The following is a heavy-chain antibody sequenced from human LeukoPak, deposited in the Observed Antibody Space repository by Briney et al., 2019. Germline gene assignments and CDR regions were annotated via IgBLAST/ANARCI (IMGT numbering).Heavy chain of an antibody. V-gene: IGHV1-2*04. CDR2: INPNSGGT. CDR1: GYTFTGYY. Sequence: ASVKVSCKASGYTFTGYYMHWVRQAPGQGLEWMGWINPNSGGTNYAQKFQGWVTMTRDTSISTAYMELRRLRSDDTAVYYCARDYYDSSGYHHGVGAFDIWGEGTMVTVSS. CDR3: ARDYYDSSGYHHGVGAFDI. D-gene: IGHD3-22*01. J-gene: IGHJ3*02.